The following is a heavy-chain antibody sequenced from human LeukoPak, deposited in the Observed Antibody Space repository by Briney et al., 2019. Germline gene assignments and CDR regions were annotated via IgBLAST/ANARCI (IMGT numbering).Heavy chain of an antibody. CDR2: IYYSGNT. CDR3: AKSISGGTWNWFDP. D-gene: IGHD2-15*01. J-gene: IGHJ5*02. V-gene: IGHV4-59*11. Sequence: KPSETLSLTCTVSGGSISSHYWTWIRQPPGKGLEWIGYIYYSGNTNYNPSLKTRVTISVDTSKNQFSLRLNSVTAADTAIYYYAKSISGGTWNWFDPWAREPWSPSPQ. CDR1: GGSISSHY.